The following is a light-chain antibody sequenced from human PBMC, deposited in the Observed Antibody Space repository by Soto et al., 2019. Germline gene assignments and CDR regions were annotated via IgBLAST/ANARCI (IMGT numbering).Light chain of an antibody. J-gene: IGKJ1*01. CDR1: QSISSD. CDR3: QQRSSWPRT. Sequence: EVVLTQSPATLSLSPGERATLSCRASQSISSDLAWYQQKPGQAPRLFIYDASNRVTGIPARFRGSGSGTDFTLTISTLEPEDFADYYCQQRSSWPRTFGQGTKVDIK. CDR2: DAS. V-gene: IGKV3-11*01.